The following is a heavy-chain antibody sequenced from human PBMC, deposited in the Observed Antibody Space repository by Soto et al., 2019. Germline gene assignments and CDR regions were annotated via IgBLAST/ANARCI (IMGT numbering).Heavy chain of an antibody. Sequence: VQLVESGGGVVQPGRSLRLSCTASRFTFSSYGIHWVRQAPGKGLEWVAVIWYDGSNKYSADSVKGRFTISRDNSKNTLYLQMYSLRAGDTAVYYCARGSLYCSSTSCSYGMDVWGQGTTVTVSS. CDR3: ARGSLYCSSTSCSYGMDV. CDR1: RFTFSSYG. D-gene: IGHD2-15*01. V-gene: IGHV3-33*01. CDR2: IWYDGSNK. J-gene: IGHJ6*02.